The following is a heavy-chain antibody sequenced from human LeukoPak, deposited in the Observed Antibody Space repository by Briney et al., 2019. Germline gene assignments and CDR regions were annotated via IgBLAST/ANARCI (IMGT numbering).Heavy chain of an antibody. CDR3: ARDRVGSGYGIDY. V-gene: IGHV4-59*01. D-gene: IGHD5-12*01. CDR2: IYYSGST. CDR1: GGSISSYY. J-gene: IGHJ4*02. Sequence: SETLSLTCTVSGGSISSYYWSWIRQPPGKGLEWIGYIYYSGSTNYNPSLKSRVTISVDTSKNQFSLKLSSVTAADTAVYYCARDRVGSGYGIDYWGQGTLVTVSS.